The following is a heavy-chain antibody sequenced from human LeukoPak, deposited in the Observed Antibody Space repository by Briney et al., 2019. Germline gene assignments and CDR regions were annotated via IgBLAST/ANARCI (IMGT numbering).Heavy chain of an antibody. CDR2: TNHSGST. J-gene: IGHJ5*02. Sequence: MPSETLSLTCAVYGGSFSGYYWSWIRQPPGKGLEWIGETNHSGSTNYNPSLKSRVTISVDTSKNQFSLKLSSVTAADTAVYYCARGLPFAPYSNYVLTWFDPWGQGTLVTVSS. V-gene: IGHV4-34*01. D-gene: IGHD4-11*01. CDR3: ARGLPFAPYSNYVLTWFDP. CDR1: GGSFSGYY.